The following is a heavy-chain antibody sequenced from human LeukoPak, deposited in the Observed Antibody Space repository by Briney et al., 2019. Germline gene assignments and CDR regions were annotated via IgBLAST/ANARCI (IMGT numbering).Heavy chain of an antibody. V-gene: IGHV4-30-4*07. CDR2: IYSGST. CDR1: GGSINSGGYS. CDR3: ARLVPWTSGLNFDYFDY. D-gene: IGHD6-19*01. J-gene: IGHJ4*02. Sequence: SQTLSLTCAVSGGSINSGGYSWSWIRQPPGRGLEWIGYIYSGSTNFNPSLKSRVTISVDTSKNQFSLNLSSVTAADTAVYYCARLVPWTSGLNFDYFDYWGQGTLVTVSS.